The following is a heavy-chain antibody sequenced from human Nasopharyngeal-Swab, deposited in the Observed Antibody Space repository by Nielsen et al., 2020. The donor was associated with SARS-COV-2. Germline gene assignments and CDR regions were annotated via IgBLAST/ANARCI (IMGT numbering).Heavy chain of an antibody. D-gene: IGHD3-10*01. V-gene: IGHV4-38-2*02. J-gene: IGHJ5*02. CDR2: IYHSGST. Sequence: SETLSLTCTVSGFSISSGDFWGWIRQPPGKGLEWIANIYHSGSTFYNPSLKSRVTISVDTSRNQFSLTLHSVTAADTAVYYCARRGNWFDPWGQGTLVTVSS. CDR3: ARRGNWFDP. CDR1: GFSISSGDF.